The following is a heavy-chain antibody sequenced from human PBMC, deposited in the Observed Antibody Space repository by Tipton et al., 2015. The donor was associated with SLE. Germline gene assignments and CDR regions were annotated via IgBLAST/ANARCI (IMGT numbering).Heavy chain of an antibody. J-gene: IGHJ3*02. CDR3: ARRYMVRVDAFHI. Sequence: TLSLTCTVSGGSISSSSYYWGWIRQPPGKGLEWIGSIYYSGSTYYNPSLKSRVTISVDTSKNQFSLKLSSVTAADTAVYYCARRYMVRVDAFHIWGQGTMVTVSS. CDR2: IYYSGST. D-gene: IGHD3-10*01. CDR1: GGSISSSSYY. V-gene: IGHV4-39*07.